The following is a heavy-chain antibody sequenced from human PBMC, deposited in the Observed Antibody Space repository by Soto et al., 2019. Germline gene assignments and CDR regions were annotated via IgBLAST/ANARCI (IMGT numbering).Heavy chain of an antibody. Sequence: EVQLVESGGGLVQPGGSLRLSCAASGFTFSSYWLSCVRQAPGQVLEWVAKIKQDGSDNYYEDSVKGRFTISRDNAKNSLYLQMNSLRAEDTAMYYCAKVKSIAGQEWGQGTRVTVSP. V-gene: IGHV3-7*03. CDR2: IKQDGSDN. J-gene: IGHJ4*02. CDR1: GFTFSSYW. D-gene: IGHD6-6*01. CDR3: AKVKSIAGQE.